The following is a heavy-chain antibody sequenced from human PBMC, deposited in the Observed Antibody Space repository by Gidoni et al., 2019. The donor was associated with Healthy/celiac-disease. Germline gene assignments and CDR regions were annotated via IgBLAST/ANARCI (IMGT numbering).Heavy chain of an antibody. D-gene: IGHD5-18*01. Sequence: EVQLVESEGGLVKPGGSMRLSCAASGFTLSSYSMNWVRQAPGKGLEWVSSISSSSSYIYYADSVKGRFTISRDNAKNSLYLQMNSLRAEDTAVYYCARDISRVDTAMAHWGQGTLVTVSS. J-gene: IGHJ4*02. V-gene: IGHV3-21*01. CDR2: ISSSSSYI. CDR3: ARDISRVDTAMAH. CDR1: GFTLSSYS.